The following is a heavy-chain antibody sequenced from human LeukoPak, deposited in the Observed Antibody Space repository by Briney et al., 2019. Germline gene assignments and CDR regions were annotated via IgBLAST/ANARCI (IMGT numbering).Heavy chain of an antibody. D-gene: IGHD5-18*01. V-gene: IGHV4-59*01. CDR3: ARGGYSYGFDY. J-gene: IGHJ4*02. Sequence: SETLSHTCTVSGGSISSYYWSWIRQPPGKGLEWIGYIYYSGSTNYNPSLKSRVTISVDTSKNQFSLKLSSVTAADTAVYYCARGGYSYGFDYWGQGTLVTVSS. CDR1: GGSISSYY. CDR2: IYYSGST.